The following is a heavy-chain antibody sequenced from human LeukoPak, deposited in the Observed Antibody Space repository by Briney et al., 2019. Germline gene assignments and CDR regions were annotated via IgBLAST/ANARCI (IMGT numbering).Heavy chain of an antibody. V-gene: IGHV3-30-3*01. CDR1: GFTFSSYA. CDR3: ARDRVAAAFSYFWFDP. D-gene: IGHD6-13*01. CDR2: ISYDGSNK. Sequence: GRSLRLSCAASGFTFSSYAMPWVRQAPGKGLEWVAVISYDGSNKYYADSVKGRFTISRDNSKNTLYLQMNSLRAEDTAVYYCARDRVAAAFSYFWFDPWGQGTLVTVSS. J-gene: IGHJ5*02.